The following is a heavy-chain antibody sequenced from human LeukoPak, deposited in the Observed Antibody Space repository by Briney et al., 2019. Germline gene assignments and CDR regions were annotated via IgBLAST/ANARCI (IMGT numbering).Heavy chain of an antibody. D-gene: IGHD6-19*01. Sequence: GSLRLSCAASGFTFSSFAMSWIRQPPGKGLEWIGEINHSGSTNYNPSLKSRVTISIDTSKKQFSLKLSSVTAADTAVYYCARGGRGGWSQDFDYWGQGTLVTVSS. V-gene: IGHV4-34*01. CDR1: GFTFSSFA. J-gene: IGHJ4*02. CDR3: ARGGRGGWSQDFDY. CDR2: INHSGST.